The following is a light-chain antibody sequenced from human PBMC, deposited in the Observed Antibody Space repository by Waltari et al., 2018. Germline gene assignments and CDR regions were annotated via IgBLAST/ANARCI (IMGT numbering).Light chain of an antibody. Sequence: SYVLTQSPSESVAPGQEATITCGGSNIGRKTVHWYQQKPGQAPVLVGDDDSDRASWIPERFSGSKSGDTATLTISRVEAGDEADYSCQVWDGGRVVFGGGTKLTVL. V-gene: IGLV3-21*02. CDR3: QVWDGGRVV. CDR1: NIGRKT. J-gene: IGLJ2*01. CDR2: DDS.